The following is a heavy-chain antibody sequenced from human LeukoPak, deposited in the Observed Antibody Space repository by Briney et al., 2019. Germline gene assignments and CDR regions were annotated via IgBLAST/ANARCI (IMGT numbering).Heavy chain of an antibody. CDR2: ISWNSGSI. V-gene: IGHV3-9*01. Sequence: GRSLRLSCAASGFTFDDYAMHWVRQAPGKGLEWVSGISWNSGSIGYADSVKGRFTISRDSAKKSLFLQMNSLRAEDTALYYCAKGSTGSFLTDYWGQGTLVTVSS. D-gene: IGHD1-26*01. CDR3: AKGSTGSFLTDY. J-gene: IGHJ4*02. CDR1: GFTFDDYA.